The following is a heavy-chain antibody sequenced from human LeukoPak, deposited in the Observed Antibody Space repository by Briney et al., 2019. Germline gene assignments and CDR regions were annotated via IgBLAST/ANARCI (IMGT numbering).Heavy chain of an antibody. CDR3: AKVTWTRSGSPDY. D-gene: IGHD3-10*01. V-gene: IGHV3-23*01. CDR1: GFTLSTDD. J-gene: IGHJ4*02. Sequence: GGSLRLSCAASGFTLSTDDVSWVRQAPGKGLEWVSGISDRGGTYYADSVKGRFTISRDNSKNTLYLQMNSLRAEDTAVYYCAKVTWTRSGSPDYWGQGTLVTVSS. CDR2: ISDRGGT.